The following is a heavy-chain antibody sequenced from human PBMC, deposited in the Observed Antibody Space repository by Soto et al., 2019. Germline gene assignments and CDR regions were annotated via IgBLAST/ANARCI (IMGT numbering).Heavy chain of an antibody. Sequence: KLSETLSLTCSVSGGSINNSTSFWGWLRQSPGKGLEWIGSIYHSGSTYYNPSLKSRVTISVDTSKNQFSLKLSSVTAADTAVYYCASGYTGTTGIVYWGQGTLVTVSS. D-gene: IGHD1-7*01. CDR2: IYHSGST. J-gene: IGHJ4*02. V-gene: IGHV4-39*07. CDR1: GGSINNSTSF. CDR3: ASGYTGTTGIVY.